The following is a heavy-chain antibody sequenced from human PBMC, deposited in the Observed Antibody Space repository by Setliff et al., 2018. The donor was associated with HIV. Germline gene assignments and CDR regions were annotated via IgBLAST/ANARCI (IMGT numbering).Heavy chain of an antibody. V-gene: IGHV4-38-2*02. Sequence: PSETLSLTCTVSGQFISDDYYWGWIRQPPGKGLEWIGSVYHSGKTYYNPSLKSRVTMSADTSKNQISLMLRTLTAADTAVYYCAKHDFGEVSCSDPVCQGSLVTVSS. CDR1: GQFISDDYY. CDR2: VYHSGKT. J-gene: IGHJ5*02. CDR3: AKHDFGEVSCSDP. D-gene: IGHD2-2*01.